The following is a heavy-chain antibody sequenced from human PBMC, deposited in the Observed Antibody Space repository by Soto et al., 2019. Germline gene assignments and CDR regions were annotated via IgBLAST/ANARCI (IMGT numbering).Heavy chain of an antibody. D-gene: IGHD1-1*01. J-gene: IGHJ4*02. CDR1: GFTFSSYG. CDR3: ARNGVGTYHFDY. V-gene: IGHV3-33*01. CDR2: IWYDGSNK. Sequence: GGSLRLSCAASGFTFSSYGMHWVRQAPGKGLEWVAVIWYDGSNKYYADSVKGRFTISRDNSKNTLYLQMNSLRAEDTAVYYCARNGVGTYHFDYWGQGTLVTVSS.